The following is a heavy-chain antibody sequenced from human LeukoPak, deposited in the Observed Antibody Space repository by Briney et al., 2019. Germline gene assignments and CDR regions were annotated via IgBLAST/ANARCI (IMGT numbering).Heavy chain of an antibody. CDR3: AREPYSGSGLY. V-gene: IGHV4-61*02. Sequence: PSETLSLTCTVSGGSISSGSYYWSWIRQPAGKGLEWIGRIYTSGSTNYNPSLKSRVTISVDTSKNQFSLKLSSVTAADTAVYYCAREPYSGSGLYWGQGTLVTVSS. CDR1: GGSISSGSYY. CDR2: IYTSGST. D-gene: IGHD3-10*01. J-gene: IGHJ4*02.